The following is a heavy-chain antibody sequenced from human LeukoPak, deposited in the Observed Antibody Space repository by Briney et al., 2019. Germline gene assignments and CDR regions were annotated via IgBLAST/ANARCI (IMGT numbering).Heavy chain of an antibody. CDR2: ISSSGTTI. J-gene: IGHJ4*02. Sequence: GGSLRLSCAASGFTFSSYEMNWVRQAPGKGPGWVSYISSSGTTIHYADSVRGRFTISRDNAKNSVYLQMNSLRVEDTAVYYCARVRYQTADYWGQGTLVTVSS. V-gene: IGHV3-48*03. CDR1: GFTFSSYE. D-gene: IGHD3-16*02. CDR3: ARVRYQTADY.